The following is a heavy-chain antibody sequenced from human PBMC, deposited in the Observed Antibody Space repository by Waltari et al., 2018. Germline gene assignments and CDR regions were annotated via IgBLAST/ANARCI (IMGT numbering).Heavy chain of an antibody. CDR2: MSYSGAT. V-gene: IGHV4-39*01. CDR3: ATYIGASVGTAAYDV. Sequence: QLQLQESGPGLVNPSETLSLTCSVSGVSITTTRHYLGWIRQPPGQGLEWIGTMSYSGATYSSPSLKSRVTISRDTSKNQLSLRLGSVTAADTAVYYCATYIGASVGTAAYDVWGQGTMVTVSA. J-gene: IGHJ3*01. D-gene: IGHD5-12*01. CDR1: GVSITTTRHY.